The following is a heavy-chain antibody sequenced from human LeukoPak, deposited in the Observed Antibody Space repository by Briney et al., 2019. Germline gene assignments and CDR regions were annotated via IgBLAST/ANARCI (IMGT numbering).Heavy chain of an antibody. CDR3: TVTGSYAFDI. Sequence: SETLSLTCTVSGGSISSYYWSWIRQPPGKGLEWIGYIYYSGSTNYNPSLKSRVTISVDTPKNQFSLKLSSVTAADTAVYYCTVTGSYAFDIWGQGTMVTVSS. CDR1: GGSISSYY. CDR2: IYYSGST. J-gene: IGHJ3*02. D-gene: IGHD3-9*01. V-gene: IGHV4-59*01.